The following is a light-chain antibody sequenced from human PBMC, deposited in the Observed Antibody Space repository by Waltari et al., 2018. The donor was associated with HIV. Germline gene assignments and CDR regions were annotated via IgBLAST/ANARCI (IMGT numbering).Light chain of an antibody. Sequence: SSDLTQDPAVSVALGPTVRITCQGDSLRTYYATWYRQKPGQAPILVIFNGNIRPSGIPDRFSGSASGNTASLTITGALAEDEADYYCGSRDRTGSSYVFGPGTEVTV. CDR3: GSRDRTGSSYV. CDR2: NGN. J-gene: IGLJ1*01. V-gene: IGLV3-19*01. CDR1: SLRTYY.